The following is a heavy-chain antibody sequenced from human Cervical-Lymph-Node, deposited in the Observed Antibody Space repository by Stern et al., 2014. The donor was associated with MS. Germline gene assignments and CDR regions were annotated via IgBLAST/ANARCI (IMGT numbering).Heavy chain of an antibody. V-gene: IGHV2-70*04. Sequence: QVTLRESGPALVKPTQTLTLTCTFSGFSLSTSGMRVSWIRQPPGKALEWLGRDDWDDDKFYSTSLKARLTISKDTSKNQVVLTMPNMDPVDTATYYCARSPPYYEFWNDYYYFDYWGQGTLVAVSS. D-gene: IGHD3-3*01. CDR1: GFSLSTSGMR. CDR2: DDWDDDK. J-gene: IGHJ4*02. CDR3: ARSPPYYEFWNDYYYFDY.